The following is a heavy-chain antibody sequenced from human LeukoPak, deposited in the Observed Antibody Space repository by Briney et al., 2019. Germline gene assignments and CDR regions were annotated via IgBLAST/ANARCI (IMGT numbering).Heavy chain of an antibody. Sequence: PGGSLRLSCAASGFTFSSYAMHWVRQAPGKGLEWVAVISYDGSNKYYADSVKGRFTISRDNSKNTLYLQMNSLRAEDTAVYYCARGGRGSGYDFWSGYYDAFDIWGQGTMVTVSS. D-gene: IGHD3-3*01. CDR2: ISYDGSNK. CDR1: GFTFSSYA. CDR3: ARGGRGSGYDFWSGYYDAFDI. J-gene: IGHJ3*02. V-gene: IGHV3-30-3*01.